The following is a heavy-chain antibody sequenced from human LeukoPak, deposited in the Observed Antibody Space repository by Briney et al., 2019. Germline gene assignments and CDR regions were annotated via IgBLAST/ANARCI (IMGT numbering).Heavy chain of an antibody. CDR1: GFTVSSDY. D-gene: IGHD3-22*01. J-gene: IGHJ4*02. V-gene: IGHV3-7*01. CDR2: IKEDGSEK. Sequence: VGCLRLSCAASGFTVSSDYMTWVRQAPGKGLEWVANIKEDGSEKYYVDSVKGRFTISRDNAKNSLYLQMNSLRAEDTAVYYCARDIIHSSGLPNYWGQGTLVTVSS. CDR3: ARDIIHSSGLPNY.